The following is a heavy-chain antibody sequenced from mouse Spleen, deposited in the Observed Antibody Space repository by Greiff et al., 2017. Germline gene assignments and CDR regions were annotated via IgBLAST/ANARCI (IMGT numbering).Heavy chain of an antibody. CDR1: GYTFTDYY. CDR2: INPNNGGT. J-gene: IGHJ4*01. Sequence: EVQLQQSGPELVKPGASVKISCKASGYTFTDYYMNWVKQSHGKSLEWIGDINPNNGGTSYNQKFKGKATLTVDKSSSTAYMELRSLTSEDSAVYYCARTRASYAGYYAMDYWGQGTSVTVSS. D-gene: IGHD6-1*01. CDR3: ARTRASYAGYYAMDY. V-gene: IGHV1-26*01.